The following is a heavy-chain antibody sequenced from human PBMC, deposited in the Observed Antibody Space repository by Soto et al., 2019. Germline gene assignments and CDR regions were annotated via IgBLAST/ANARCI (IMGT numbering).Heavy chain of an antibody. V-gene: IGHV5-51*01. D-gene: IGHD3-22*01. CDR1: GYSFTSYW. CDR2: IYPGDSDT. CDR3: ARHARNYYDSSGYCDY. J-gene: IGHJ4*02. Sequence: GESLKISCKGSGYSFTSYWIGWVRQMPGKGLEWMGIIYPGDSDTRYSPSFQGQVTISADKSISTAYLQWSSLKASDTAMYYCARHARNYYDSSGYCDYWGQGTLVTVSS.